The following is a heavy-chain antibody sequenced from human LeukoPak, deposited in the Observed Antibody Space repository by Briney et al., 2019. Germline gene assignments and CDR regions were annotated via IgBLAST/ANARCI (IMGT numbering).Heavy chain of an antibody. V-gene: IGHV3-49*04. D-gene: IGHD3-22*01. CDR1: GFTFGDYA. Sequence: GGSLRLSCTASGFTFGDYAMGWVRQAPGKGLEWVGFIRSKAYGGTTEYAASVKGRFTISRDDSKSIAYLQMNSLKTEDTAVYYCYSSGYSFDYWGQGTLVTVSS. CDR2: IRSKAYGGTT. CDR3: YSSGYSFDY. J-gene: IGHJ4*02.